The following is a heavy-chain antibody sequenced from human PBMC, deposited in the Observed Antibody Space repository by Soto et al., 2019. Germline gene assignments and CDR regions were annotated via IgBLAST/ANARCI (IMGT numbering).Heavy chain of an antibody. J-gene: IGHJ6*03. D-gene: IGHD2-2*01. V-gene: IGHV3-49*03. Sequence: PGGSLRLSCTASGFTFGDYAMSWFRQAPGKGLEWVGFIRSKAYGGTTEYAASVKGRFTISRDDSKSIAYLQMNSLKTEDTAVYYCTRLDIVVVPAAIEDMDVWGKGTTVTVSS. CDR3: TRLDIVVVPAAIEDMDV. CDR2: IRSKAYGGTT. CDR1: GFTFGDYA.